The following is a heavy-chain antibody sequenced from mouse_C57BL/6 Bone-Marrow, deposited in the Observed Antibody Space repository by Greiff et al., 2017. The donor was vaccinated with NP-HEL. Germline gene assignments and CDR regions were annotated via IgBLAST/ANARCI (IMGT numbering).Heavy chain of an antibody. J-gene: IGHJ1*03. Sequence: VQLQESGAELVKPGASVKISCKASGYAFSSYWMNWVKQRPGKGLEWIGQIYPGDGDTNYNGKFKGKATLTADKSSSTAYMQLSSLTSEDSAVYFCAIEASCDWYVDVWGTGTTVTVSS. CDR1: GYAFSSYW. V-gene: IGHV1-80*01. CDR2: IYPGDGDT. CDR3: AIEASCDWYVDV. D-gene: IGHD3-2*02.